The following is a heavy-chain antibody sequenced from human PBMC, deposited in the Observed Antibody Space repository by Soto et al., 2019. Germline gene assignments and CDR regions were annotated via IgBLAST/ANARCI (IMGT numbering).Heavy chain of an antibody. V-gene: IGHV4-31*03. CDR3: ARAGYCSGGSCYGVFDY. J-gene: IGHJ4*02. Sequence: QVQLQESGPGLVKPSQTLSLTCTVSGGSISSGGYYWSWIRQHPGKGLEWIGYIYYSGTTYYNPSLKSRVTISVDTSKNQFSLKLTSVTAADTAVYYCARAGYCSGGSCYGVFDYWGQGTLVTVSS. D-gene: IGHD2-15*01. CDR2: IYYSGTT. CDR1: GGSISSGGYY.